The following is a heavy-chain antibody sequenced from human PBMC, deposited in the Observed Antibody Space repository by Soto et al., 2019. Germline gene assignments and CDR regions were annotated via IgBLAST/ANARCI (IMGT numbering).Heavy chain of an antibody. J-gene: IGHJ4*02. Sequence: EVQLLESGGGSVQPGGSLKLSCGVSGFNIPDYAVTWVRHPPGKGLEWASGFTGDHGKTFNPNSVRGRFTLSREDSRNMVYLQMDSLRVEDTAVYYCTRWNGFGDSWGQGTLVTVAS. D-gene: IGHD1-1*01. CDR2: FTGDHGKT. V-gene: IGHV3-23*01. CDR3: TRWNGFGDS. CDR1: GFNIPDYA.